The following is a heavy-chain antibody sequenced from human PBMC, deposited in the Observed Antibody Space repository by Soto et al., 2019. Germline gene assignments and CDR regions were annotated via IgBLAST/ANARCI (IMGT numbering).Heavy chain of an antibody. CDR3: AKVYRYCTNGVCHTPLSAYYYMDV. CDR1: GFTFSSYA. V-gene: IGHV3-23*01. Sequence: GESLKISCAASGFTFSSYAMSWVRQAPGKGLEWVSAISGSGGSTYYADSVKGRFTISRDNSKNTLYLQMNSLRAEDTAVYYCAKVYRYCTNGVCHTPLSAYYYMDVWGKGTTVTVSS. D-gene: IGHD2-8*01. CDR2: ISGSGGST. J-gene: IGHJ6*03.